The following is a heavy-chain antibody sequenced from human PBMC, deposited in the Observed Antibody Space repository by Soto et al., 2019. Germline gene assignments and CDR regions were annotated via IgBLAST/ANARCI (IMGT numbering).Heavy chain of an antibody. CDR3: AGGGPRGGVVGDYYYYGMDV. CDR1: GGTFSSYA. CDR2: IIPIFGTA. J-gene: IGHJ6*02. D-gene: IGHD1-26*01. V-gene: IGHV1-69*13. Sequence: ASVKVSCKASGGTFSSYAISWVRQAPGQGLEWMGGIIPIFGTANYAQKFQGRVTITADESTSTAYMELSSLRSEDTAVYYCAGGGPRGGVVGDYYYYGMDVWGHGTTVTVSS.